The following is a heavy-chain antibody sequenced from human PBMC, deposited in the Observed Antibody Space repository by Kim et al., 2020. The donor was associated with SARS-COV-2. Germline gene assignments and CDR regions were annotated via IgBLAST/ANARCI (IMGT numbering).Heavy chain of an antibody. CDR1: GGSFSGYY. V-gene: IGHV4-34*01. Sequence: SETLSLTCAVYGGSFSGYYWSWIRQPPGKGLEWIGEINHSGSTNYNPSLKSRVTISVDTSKNQFSLKLSSVTAADTAVYYCARGRRDGYNYWGLDYWGQGTLVTVS. CDR3: ARGRRDGYNYWGLDY. D-gene: IGHD5-12*01. CDR2: INHSGST. J-gene: IGHJ4*02.